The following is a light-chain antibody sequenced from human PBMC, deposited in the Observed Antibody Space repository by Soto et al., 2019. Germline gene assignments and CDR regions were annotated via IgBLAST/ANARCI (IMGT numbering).Light chain of an antibody. CDR2: DDS. CDR1: NIGSES. J-gene: IGLJ1*01. Sequence: SYELTQPPSVSVAPGQTARITCGGNNIGSESVHWYQQRPGQAPVLVVYDDSDRPSGIPERFSGSNSANTATLTISRVEAGDEADYYCQVWDIRSDPYGFGPVTNVTV. CDR3: QVWDIRSDPYG. V-gene: IGLV3-21*02.